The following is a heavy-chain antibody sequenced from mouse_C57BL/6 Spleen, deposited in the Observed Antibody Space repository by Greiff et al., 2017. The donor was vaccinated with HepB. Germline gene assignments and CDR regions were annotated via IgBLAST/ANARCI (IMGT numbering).Heavy chain of an antibody. CDR2: IDPSDSYT. V-gene: IGHV1-50*01. J-gene: IGHJ4*01. CDR1: GYTFTSYW. D-gene: IGHD2-3*01. CDR3: ARKGLLRSYYYAVDY. Sequence: QVQLQQPGAELVKPGASVKLSCKASGYTFTSYWMQWVKQRPGQGLEWIGEIDPSDSYTNYNQKFKGKATLTVDTSSSTAYMQLSSLTSEDSAVYYCARKGLLRSYYYAVDYWGQGTSVTVSS.